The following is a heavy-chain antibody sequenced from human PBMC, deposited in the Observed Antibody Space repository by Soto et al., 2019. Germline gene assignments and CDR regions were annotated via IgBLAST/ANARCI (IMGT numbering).Heavy chain of an antibody. V-gene: IGHV1-69*02. CDR2: IIPILGIA. J-gene: IGHJ4*02. Sequence: SVKVSCKASGGTFSSYTISWVRQAPGQGLEWMGRIIPILGIANYAQKFQGRVTITADKSTSTAYMELSSLRSEDTAVYYCARVPYYDFWSGYDNPFDYWGQGTLVTVSS. CDR1: GGTFSSYT. D-gene: IGHD3-3*01. CDR3: ARVPYYDFWSGYDNPFDY.